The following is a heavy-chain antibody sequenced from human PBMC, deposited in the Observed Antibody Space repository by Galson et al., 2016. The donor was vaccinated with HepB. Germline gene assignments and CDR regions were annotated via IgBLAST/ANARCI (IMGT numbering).Heavy chain of an antibody. CDR2: TTNSGST. J-gene: IGHJ5*02. CDR1: GGFISPDY. Sequence: SETVSLTCTVSGGFISPDYWSWFRQPPGKGLEWIGYTTNSGSTNYNPSLKSRVTISVDTSKNQFSLKLSSVTAADTAVYYCARGRWFDPWGQGIRATVSS. V-gene: IGHV4-59*01. CDR3: ARGRWFDP.